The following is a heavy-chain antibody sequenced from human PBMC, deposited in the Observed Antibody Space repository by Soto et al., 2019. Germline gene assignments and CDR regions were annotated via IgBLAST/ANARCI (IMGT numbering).Heavy chain of an antibody. CDR1: GGSISSYY. D-gene: IGHD4-17*01. V-gene: IGHV4-4*07. Sequence: SETLSLTCTVSGGSISSYYWSWTRQPAGKGLEWIGRIYTSGSTNYNPSLKSRVTMSVDTSKNQFSLKLSSVTAADTAVYYCASTTVGYYYYGMDVWGQGTTVTVSS. CDR3: ASTTVGYYYYGMDV. J-gene: IGHJ6*02. CDR2: IYTSGST.